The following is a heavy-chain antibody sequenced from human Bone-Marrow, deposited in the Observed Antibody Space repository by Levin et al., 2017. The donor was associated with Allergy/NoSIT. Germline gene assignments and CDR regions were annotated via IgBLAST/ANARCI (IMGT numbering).Heavy chain of an antibody. CDR3: AKKQGGTSGFSFDV. D-gene: IGHD1/OR15-1a*01. CDR1: GFSFGDYA. Sequence: GGSLRLSCVASGFSFGDYAMTWVRQAPGKGLEWVSVITGGGFNTYYGDSVKGRFTVSRDNSKNTLYLELNSLRAEDTAVYYCAKKQGGTSGFSFDVWGQGTTVTVSS. V-gene: IGHV3-23*01. CDR2: ITGGGFNT. J-gene: IGHJ3*01.